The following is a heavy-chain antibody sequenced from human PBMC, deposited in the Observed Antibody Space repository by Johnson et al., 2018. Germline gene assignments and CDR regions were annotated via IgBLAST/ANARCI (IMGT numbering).Heavy chain of an antibody. D-gene: IGHD7-27*01. J-gene: IGHJ3*01. V-gene: IGHV3-9*01. CDR1: GFIFDDHA. CDR3: ARAINTLGAFDF. Sequence: VQLVESGGGLVQPGRSLRLSCAASGFIFDDHAMHWVRQAPGKGLEWVSGISWNSGSITYADSVKGRFTISRDNAKNSLYLQMNSLKSEDTAFDHFARAINTLGAFDFWGQVTMVTVSS. CDR2: ISWNSGSI.